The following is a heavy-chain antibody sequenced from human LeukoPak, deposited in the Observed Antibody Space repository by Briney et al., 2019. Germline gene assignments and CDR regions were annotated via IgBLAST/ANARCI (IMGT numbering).Heavy chain of an antibody. CDR1: GSSFTSYW. CDR3: ARRKDGVDV. CDR2: IYPGDSDT. J-gene: IGHJ6*02. V-gene: IGHV5-51*01. Sequence: PGESLQISCKGSGSSFTSYWIALVRQLPGKGLEWMGIIYPGDSDTRYSPSFQGLLTISADKSISTAYLQWSSLLASDTATYYCARRKDGVDVWGQGTMVTV.